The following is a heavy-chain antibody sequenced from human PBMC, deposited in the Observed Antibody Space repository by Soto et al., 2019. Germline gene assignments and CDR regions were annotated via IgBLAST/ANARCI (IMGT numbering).Heavy chain of an antibody. D-gene: IGHD1-26*01. V-gene: IGHV1-69*06. Sequence: SNASSWVRQEPGQGLEWMGGIIPIFGTANYAQKFQGRVTITADKSTSTAYMELSSLRSEDTAVYYCARGDGSYFPTGFDPWVQGTLVPV. CDR1: SNA. CDR3: ARGDGSYFPTGFDP. CDR2: IIPIFGTA. J-gene: IGHJ5*02.